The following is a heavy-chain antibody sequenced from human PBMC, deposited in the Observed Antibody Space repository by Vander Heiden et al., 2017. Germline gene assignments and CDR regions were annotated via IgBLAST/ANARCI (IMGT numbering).Heavy chain of an antibody. CDR3: ARVQSIAARPYYYYGMDV. J-gene: IGHJ6*02. Sequence: QVQLVQSGAEVKKPGSSVKVSRKASGGTFSSCAISGVRQSPGQGLEWMGGIIPTFGTANYAQKFQGRVTIPADESTSTAYMELSSLRSEDTAVYYCARVQSIAARPYYYYGMDVWGQGTTVTVSS. CDR1: GGTFSSCA. D-gene: IGHD6-6*01. V-gene: IGHV1-69*01. CDR2: IIPTFGTA.